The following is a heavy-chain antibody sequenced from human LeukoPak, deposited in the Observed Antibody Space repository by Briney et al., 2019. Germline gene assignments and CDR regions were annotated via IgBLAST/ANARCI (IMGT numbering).Heavy chain of an antibody. CDR3: ARMVGHDYSNYDAYIGWFDP. D-gene: IGHD4-11*01. J-gene: IGHJ5*02. CDR1: GYTFTSYG. V-gene: IGHV1-18*01. Sequence: ASVKVSFKASGYTFTSYGISWVRQAPGQGLEWMGWISAYNGNTNYAQKLQGRVTMTTDTSTSTAYMELRSLRSDDTAVYYCARMVGHDYSNYDAYIGWFDPWGQGTLVTVSS. CDR2: ISAYNGNT.